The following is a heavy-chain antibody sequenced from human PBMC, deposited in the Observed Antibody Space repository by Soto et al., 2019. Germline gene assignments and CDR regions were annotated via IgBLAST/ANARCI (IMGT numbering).Heavy chain of an antibody. Sequence: QVRLQESGPGLVKPSETLSLTCAVSGASIGSGSWWSWVRQPPGKGLEWIAEIFHVGDTNYNPSLKSRVATLVDKSQNQFPLNASSVPAADTAVFYCATHEAWTGPDQWGQGTLVTVSS. CDR2: IFHVGDT. J-gene: IGHJ5*02. CDR3: ATHEAWTGPDQ. D-gene: IGHD2-8*02. CDR1: GASIGSGSW. V-gene: IGHV4-4*02.